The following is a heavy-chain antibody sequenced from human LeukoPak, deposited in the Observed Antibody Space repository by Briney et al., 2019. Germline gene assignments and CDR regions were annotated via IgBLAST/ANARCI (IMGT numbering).Heavy chain of an antibody. J-gene: IGHJ4*02. D-gene: IGHD3-22*01. Sequence: PGGSLRLSCAASGFTFSSYAMHWGRQAPGKGLEWGAVISYDGSNKYYADSVKGRFTISRDNSKNTLYLQMNSLRAEDTAVYYCARDWYYYDSSGYYFPFDYWGQGTLVTVSS. CDR1: GFTFSSYA. CDR3: ARDWYYYDSSGYYFPFDY. V-gene: IGHV3-30-3*01. CDR2: ISYDGSNK.